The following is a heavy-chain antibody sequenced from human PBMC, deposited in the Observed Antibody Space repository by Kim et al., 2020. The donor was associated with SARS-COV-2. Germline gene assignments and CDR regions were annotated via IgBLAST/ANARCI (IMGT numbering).Heavy chain of an antibody. CDR1: GFTFSSYA. D-gene: IGHD3-10*01. J-gene: IGHJ4*02. V-gene: IGHV3-23*01. CDR3: AKTMYGSGSYAKDTFDY. CDR2: ISGSGGST. Sequence: GGSLRLSCAASGFTFSSYAMSWVRQAPGKGLEWVSAISGSGGSTYYADSVKGRFTISRDNSKNTLYLQMNSLRAEDTAVYYCAKTMYGSGSYAKDTFDYWGQGTLVTVSS.